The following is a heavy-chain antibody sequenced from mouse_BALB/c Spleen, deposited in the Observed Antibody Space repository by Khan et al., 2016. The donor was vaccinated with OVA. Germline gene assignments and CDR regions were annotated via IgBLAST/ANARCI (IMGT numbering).Heavy chain of an antibody. D-gene: IGHD1-2*01. CDR1: GISITTGNYR. CDR2: IYYSGTI. V-gene: IGHV3-5*02. Sequence: EVKLLESGPGLVKPSQTVSLTCTVTGISITTGNYRWSWIRQFPGNKLEWIGYIYYSGTITYNPSLTSLTTITRDTSKNQFFLEMNSLTAEDTATYYCARVTTANAMDYWGQGTSVTVSS. CDR3: ARVTTANAMDY. J-gene: IGHJ4*01.